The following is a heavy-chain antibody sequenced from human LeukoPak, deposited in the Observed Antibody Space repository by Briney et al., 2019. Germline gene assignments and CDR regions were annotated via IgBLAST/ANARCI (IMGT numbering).Heavy chain of an antibody. V-gene: IGHV4-4*07. CDR2: MYASGDF. D-gene: IGHD3-10*01. CDR1: GGSIGIYY. CDR3: ARGEVLRVRGVIRYYYMDV. J-gene: IGHJ6*03. Sequence: PSETLSLTCTVSGGSIGIYYWTWIRQSAGKGLEWLGRMYASGDFNYNPFLKSRVTMSVDTSKNQFSLNLNSVTAADTAVYYCARGEVLRVRGVIRYYYMDVWGKGTTVTVSS.